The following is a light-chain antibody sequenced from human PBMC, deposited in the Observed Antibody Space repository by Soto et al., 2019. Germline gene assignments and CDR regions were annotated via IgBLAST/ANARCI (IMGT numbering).Light chain of an antibody. CDR2: EVS. CDR3: SSYTTSGTLV. CDR1: SSDVGGYNY. V-gene: IGLV2-14*01. J-gene: IGLJ2*01. Sequence: QSALTQPPSVSGSPGQSITISCTGTSSDVGGYNYVSWYQQHPGKVPKVMIFEVSNRPSGISHRFSGSKSGNTASLTISGLQAEDVADYYCSSYTTSGTLVFGGGTKVTVL.